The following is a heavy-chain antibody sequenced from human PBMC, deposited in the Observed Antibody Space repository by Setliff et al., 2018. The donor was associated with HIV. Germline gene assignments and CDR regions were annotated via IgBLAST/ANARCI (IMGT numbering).Heavy chain of an antibody. Sequence: PSETLSLTCNISGVSIPTNYWNWIRQPAGQGLEWIGRIYTTGGTNYNPALKSRVTMSIDTSKNQISLKLNSVTAADTATYYCARSNPGITAGLLAYWGPGTRVTVS. CDR1: GVSIPTNY. J-gene: IGHJ4*02. CDR2: IYTTGGT. CDR3: ARSNPGITAGLLAY. V-gene: IGHV4-4*07. D-gene: IGHD6-13*01.